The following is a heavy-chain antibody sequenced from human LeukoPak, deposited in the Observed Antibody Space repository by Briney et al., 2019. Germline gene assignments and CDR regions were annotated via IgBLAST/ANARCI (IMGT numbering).Heavy chain of an antibody. CDR1: GFTFSSYG. CDR3: AREGQPYNWFDP. J-gene: IGHJ5*02. V-gene: IGHV3-33*01. CDR2: IWYDGSNK. D-gene: IGHD6-13*01. Sequence: GRSLRLSCAASGFTFSSYGMHWVRQAPGKGLERVAVIWYDGSNKYYADSVKGRFTISRDNSKNTLYLQMNSLRAEDTALYYCAREGQPYNWFDPWGQGTLVTVSS.